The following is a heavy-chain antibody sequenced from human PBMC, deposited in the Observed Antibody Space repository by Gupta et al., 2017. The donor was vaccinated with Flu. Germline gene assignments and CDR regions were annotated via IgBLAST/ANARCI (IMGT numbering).Heavy chain of an antibody. V-gene: IGHV1-3*01. J-gene: IGHJ5*02. CDR3: ARSSFYGSGRLFSVDP. Sequence: SQKFQGRVTISRDASANTAYMELSSLKSEDTDVYYCARSSFYGSGRLFSVDPWGQGTLVTVSS. D-gene: IGHD3-10*01.